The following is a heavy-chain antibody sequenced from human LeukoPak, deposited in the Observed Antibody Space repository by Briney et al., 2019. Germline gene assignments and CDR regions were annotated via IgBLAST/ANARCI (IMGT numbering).Heavy chain of an antibody. J-gene: IGHJ4*02. CDR3: ARAPGRAYDSSGYYFNFDY. CDR2: IYYSGST. Sequence: SETLSLTCTVSGGSISSSSYYWGWIRQPPGKGLGWIGSIYYSGSTYYNPSPKIRVTISVDTSKNQFSLKLSAVTAADTAVYYCARAPGRAYDSSGYYFNFDYWGQGTLVTVSS. CDR1: GGSISSSSYY. V-gene: IGHV4-39*01. D-gene: IGHD3-22*01.